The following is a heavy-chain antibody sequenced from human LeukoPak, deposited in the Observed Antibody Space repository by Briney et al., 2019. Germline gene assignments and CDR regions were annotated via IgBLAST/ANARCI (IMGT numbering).Heavy chain of an antibody. D-gene: IGHD2-2*01. CDR2: ISASGGST. CDR1: GFTFSSYA. V-gene: IGHV3-23*01. CDR3: TSPKYCSSTSCYAFDY. J-gene: IGHJ4*02. Sequence: GGSLRLSCAASGFTFSSYAMSWVRHAPGKGLEWVSAISASGGSTYYADYVKGRFTISRENSKTTLYLQMNSLRAEDTAVYYCTSPKYCSSTSCYAFDYWGREPWSPSPQ.